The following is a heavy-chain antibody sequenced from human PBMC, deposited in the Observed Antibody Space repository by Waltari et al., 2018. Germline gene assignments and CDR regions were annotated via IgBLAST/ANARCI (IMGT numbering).Heavy chain of an antibody. J-gene: IGHJ3*02. Sequence: QLQLQESGPGLVKPSETLSLTYTVSGGSISSSSYYWGWIRQPPGKGLEWIGSIYYSGSTYYNPSLKSRVTISVDTSKNQFSLKLSSVTAADTAVYYCARHGPYSSSWTLGAFDIWGQGTMVTVSS. CDR2: IYYSGST. D-gene: IGHD6-13*01. CDR1: GGSISSSSYY. CDR3: ARHGPYSSSWTLGAFDI. V-gene: IGHV4-39*01.